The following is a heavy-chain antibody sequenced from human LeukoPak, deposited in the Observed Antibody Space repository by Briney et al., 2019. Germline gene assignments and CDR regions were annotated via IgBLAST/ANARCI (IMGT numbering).Heavy chain of an antibody. V-gene: IGHV3-53*01. D-gene: IGHD3-16*01. CDR1: GGSFSGYY. CDR3: ARGWGYYYYYMDV. J-gene: IGHJ6*03. CDR2: IYSGGST. Sequence: ETLSLTCAVYGGSFSGYYWSWVRQAPGKGLEWVSVIYSGGSTDYAASVKGRFTISRDNSKNTLYLQMNSLRAEDTAVYYCARGWGYYYYYMDVWGKGTTVTISS.